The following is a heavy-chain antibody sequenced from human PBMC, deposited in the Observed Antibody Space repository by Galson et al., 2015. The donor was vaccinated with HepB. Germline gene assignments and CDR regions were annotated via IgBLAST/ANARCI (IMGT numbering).Heavy chain of an antibody. Sequence: SVKVSCKASGYTFITYGITWVRQAPGQGLEWMGWINGYTGSTVYSQNLQGRVTMTTDTSTNTAYMELRSLRSDDTAVYYCARDLATGIDCTITNCRDVNGLDPWGQGTLVAVSA. CDR1: GYTFITYG. D-gene: IGHD2/OR15-2a*01. CDR2: INGYTGST. V-gene: IGHV1-18*01. CDR3: ARDLATGIDCTITNCRDVNGLDP. J-gene: IGHJ5*02.